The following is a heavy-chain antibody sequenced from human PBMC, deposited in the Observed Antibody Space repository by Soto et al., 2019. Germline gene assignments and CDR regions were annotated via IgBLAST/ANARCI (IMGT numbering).Heavy chain of an antibody. CDR3: ASFSGATYGDYGGGINY. D-gene: IGHD4-17*01. CDR1: GGSIYRSGYY. Sequence: KPSETLSLTCTVSGGSIYRSGYYWGWIRQPPGKGLECIGSVHYSGSTDYNPSLKSRVTISVDTSKNQFSLKLTSVTAADTAVYFCASFSGATYGDYGGGINYWGQGTLVTVSS. J-gene: IGHJ4*02. V-gene: IGHV4-39*01. CDR2: VHYSGST.